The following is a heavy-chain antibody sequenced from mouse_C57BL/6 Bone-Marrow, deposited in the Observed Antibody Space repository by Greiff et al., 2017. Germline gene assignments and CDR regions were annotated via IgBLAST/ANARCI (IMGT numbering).Heavy chain of an antibody. Sequence: EVKLQESGPELVKPGASVKIPCKASGYTFTDYNMDWVKQSHGKSLEWIGDINPNNGGTIYNQKFKGKATLTVDKSSSTAYMELRSLTSEDTAVYYCARKGDYAYDEAMDYWGQGTSVTVSS. CDR2: INPNNGGT. V-gene: IGHV1-18*01. CDR1: GYTFTDYN. CDR3: ARKGDYAYDEAMDY. J-gene: IGHJ4*01. D-gene: IGHD2-3*01.